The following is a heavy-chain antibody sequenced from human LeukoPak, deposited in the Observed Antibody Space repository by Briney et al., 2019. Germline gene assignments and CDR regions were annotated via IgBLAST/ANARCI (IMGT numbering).Heavy chain of an antibody. CDR1: GHTLTELS. V-gene: IGHV1-24*01. Sequence: ASVKVSCKVSGHTLTELSMHWVRQAPGKGLEWMGGFDPEDGETIYAQKFQGRVTMTEDTTTDTAYMELNSLRSEDTAVYYCATVAPSHYYDSSGYYQFDYWGQGTLVTVSS. CDR3: ATVAPSHYYDSSGYYQFDY. CDR2: FDPEDGET. J-gene: IGHJ4*02. D-gene: IGHD3-22*01.